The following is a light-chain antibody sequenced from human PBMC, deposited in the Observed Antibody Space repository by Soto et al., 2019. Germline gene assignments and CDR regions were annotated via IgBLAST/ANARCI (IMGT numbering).Light chain of an antibody. J-gene: IGLJ1*01. CDR2: RNN. CDR1: SSNIGSNY. Sequence: QSVLTQPHSASGTPGQRVTISCSGSSSNIGSNYVYWYQQLPGTAPKLLIYRNNQRPSGVPDRFSGSKSGTSASLAISGLRSEDEADYYCAAWDDSLSGPEVFGTGTKVTVL. V-gene: IGLV1-47*01. CDR3: AAWDDSLSGPEV.